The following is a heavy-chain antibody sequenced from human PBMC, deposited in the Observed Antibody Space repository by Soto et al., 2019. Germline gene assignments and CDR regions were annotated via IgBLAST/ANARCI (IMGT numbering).Heavy chain of an antibody. CDR1: GGSISSGGYY. Sequence: QVQLQESGPGLVKPSQTLSLTCTVSGGSISSGGYYWSWIRQHPGKGLEWIGYIYYSGSTYYNPCLKSRVTISVDTSKNQFPLKLSSVTAADTAVYYCARDHIAAAGSLYYYYGMDVWGQGTTVTVSS. D-gene: IGHD6-13*01. J-gene: IGHJ6*02. CDR2: IYYSGST. V-gene: IGHV4-31*03. CDR3: ARDHIAAAGSLYYYYGMDV.